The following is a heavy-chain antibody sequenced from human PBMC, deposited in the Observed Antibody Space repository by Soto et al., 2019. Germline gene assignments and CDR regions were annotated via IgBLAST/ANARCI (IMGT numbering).Heavy chain of an antibody. D-gene: IGHD5-12*01. CDR1: GYTFISYG. CDR3: ARDQTKWLTDAFDI. V-gene: IGHV1-18*01. Sequence: HVQLVQSGAEVNKPGASLKVSCKASGYTFISYGVSWVRRAPGQGLEWLGWISPYNGNTNYAQKFQGRITMTTDTSTSTVYMDLRSLRTDDTAVYYCARDQTKWLTDAFDIWGQGTMVVVSS. CDR2: ISPYNGNT. J-gene: IGHJ3*02.